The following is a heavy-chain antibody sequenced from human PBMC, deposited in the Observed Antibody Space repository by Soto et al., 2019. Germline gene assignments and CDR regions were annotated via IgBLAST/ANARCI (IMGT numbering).Heavy chain of an antibody. CDR2: INSDGSRT. V-gene: IGHV3-74*01. D-gene: IGHD2-2*01. Sequence: EVQLVESGGGLVQPGGSLRLSCAASGFTFSSYWIHWVRQAPGKGLVWVSRINSDGSRTTYADSVKGRFTISRDNAKNTLYLQMTSLRAEDTAVYYCARVSREVVPAAIDYWGQGTLVTVSS. CDR3: ARVSREVVPAAIDY. J-gene: IGHJ4*02. CDR1: GFTFSSYW.